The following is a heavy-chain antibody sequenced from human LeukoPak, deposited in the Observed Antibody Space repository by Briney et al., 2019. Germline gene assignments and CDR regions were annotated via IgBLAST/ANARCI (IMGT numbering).Heavy chain of an antibody. CDR2: INSGGSST. Sequence: GSLRLSCAASGFTFSSYWMHWVRQDPGKGLGWVSSINSGGSSTTYADSVKGRFTISRDNAKNTLYLQVNSLRAEDTAVYYCARDRGSTFDYWGQGTLVTVSS. D-gene: IGHD3-10*01. CDR1: GFTFSSYW. CDR3: ARDRGSTFDY. J-gene: IGHJ4*02. V-gene: IGHV3-74*01.